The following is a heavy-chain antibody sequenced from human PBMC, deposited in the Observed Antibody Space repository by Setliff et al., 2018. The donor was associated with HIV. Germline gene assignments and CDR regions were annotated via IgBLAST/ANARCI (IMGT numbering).Heavy chain of an antibody. Sequence: HPGGSLRLSCAGSGFTFSSYWMSWVRQAPGKGLEWVANIKQDGSEKYYVESVKGRFTISRDNANNSLYLQMNSLRAEDTAVYYCARVARGYSYGWGQGTLVTVSS. J-gene: IGHJ4*02. D-gene: IGHD5-18*01. CDR3: ARVARGYSYG. V-gene: IGHV3-7*01. CDR1: GFTFSSYW. CDR2: IKQDGSEK.